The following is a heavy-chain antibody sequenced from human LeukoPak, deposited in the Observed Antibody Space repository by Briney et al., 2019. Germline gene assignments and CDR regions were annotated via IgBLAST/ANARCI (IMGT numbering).Heavy chain of an antibody. J-gene: IGHJ4*02. CDR3: ARSGYSSGWPFDY. CDR2: INPNSGGT. CDR1: GYIFTGLY. V-gene: IGHV1-2*02. Sequence: GASVKVSCKASGYIFTGLYMHWVRQAPGQGLEWMGWINPNSGGTNYAQKFQGRVTMTRDTSISTAYMELSRLRSDDTVVYYCARSGYSSGWPFDYWGQGTLVTVSS. D-gene: IGHD6-19*01.